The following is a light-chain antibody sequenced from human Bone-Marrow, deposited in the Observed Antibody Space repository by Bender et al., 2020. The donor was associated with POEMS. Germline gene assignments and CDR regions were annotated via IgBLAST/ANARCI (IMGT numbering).Light chain of an antibody. Sequence: QSALTQPPSASGSPGQSVTISCTGSRSDIGAYDFVSWYQQYPGKAPKVILYEVTKRPSGVPDRFSGSKSGNTASLTISGLQAEDEADYYCCSYAGSGSHVFGTGTKVTVL. V-gene: IGLV2-8*01. J-gene: IGLJ1*01. CDR1: RSDIGAYDF. CDR3: CSYAGSGSHV. CDR2: EVT.